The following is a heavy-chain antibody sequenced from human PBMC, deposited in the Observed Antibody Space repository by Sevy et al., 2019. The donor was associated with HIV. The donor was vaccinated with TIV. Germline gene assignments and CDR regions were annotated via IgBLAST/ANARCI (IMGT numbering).Heavy chain of an antibody. CDR3: ARDDVNDYFHY. J-gene: IGHJ4*02. Sequence: GGSLRLSCAASGFTFSKYWMGWVRQAPGKGLEWVANIKQDAGQKYYADSVKGRFTISRDNAKNSLYLQMNSLRAEDTAVYFCARDDVNDYFHYWGQGTLVTVSS. CDR1: GFTFSKYW. D-gene: IGHD1-1*01. V-gene: IGHV3-7*01. CDR2: IKQDAGQK.